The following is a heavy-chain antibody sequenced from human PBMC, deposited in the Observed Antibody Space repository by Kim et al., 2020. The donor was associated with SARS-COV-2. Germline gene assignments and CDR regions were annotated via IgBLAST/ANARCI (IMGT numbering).Heavy chain of an antibody. D-gene: IGHD6-13*01. J-gene: IGHJ4*02. CDR1: GFTFSSYA. V-gene: IGHV3-30-3*01. CDR3: ARDAGDRRGIAGTFDY. Sequence: GGSLRLSCAASGFTFSSYAMHWVRQAPGKGLEWVAVISYDGSNKYYADSVKGRFTISRDNSKNTLYLQMNSLRAEDTAVYYCARDAGDRRGIAGTFDYWGQGTLVTVSS. CDR2: ISYDGSNK.